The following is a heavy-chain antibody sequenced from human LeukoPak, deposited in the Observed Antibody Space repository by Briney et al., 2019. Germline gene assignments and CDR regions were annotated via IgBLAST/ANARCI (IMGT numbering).Heavy chain of an antibody. CDR3: ARDGAQIGYYESSGYHLSDY. CDR1: GFTFSRDW. V-gene: IGHV3-74*01. D-gene: IGHD3-22*01. Sequence: GGSLRLSCAASGFTFSRDWMHWVRQAPGKGLVWVSRINSDGSSTSYADSVKGRFTISRDNAKKTLYLLMNSLRGEDTAIYYCARDGAQIGYYESSGYHLSDYWGQGTLVTVSS. J-gene: IGHJ4*02. CDR2: INSDGSST.